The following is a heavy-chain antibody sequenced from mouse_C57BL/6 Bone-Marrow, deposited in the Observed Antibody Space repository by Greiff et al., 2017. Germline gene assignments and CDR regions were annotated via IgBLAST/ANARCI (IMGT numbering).Heavy chain of an antibody. CDR3: TRSLSSYGTNY. CDR1: GFNIKDYY. D-gene: IGHD1-1*01. Sequence: VQLQQSGAELVKPGASVKLSCTASGFNIKDYYINWVKQRTEQGLEWIGGIDPEDGETNYAPKFQDKATNTADTSSNTAYLQLSSLTSEDSAVYYCTRSLSSYGTNYWGQGTTLTVSS. CDR2: IDPEDGET. V-gene: IGHV14-2*01. J-gene: IGHJ2*01.